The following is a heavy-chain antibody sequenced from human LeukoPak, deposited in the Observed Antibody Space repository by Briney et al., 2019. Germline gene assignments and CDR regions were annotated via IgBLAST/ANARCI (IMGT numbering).Heavy chain of an antibody. J-gene: IGHJ4*02. V-gene: IGHV1-2*02. CDR3: ARKGRGAYTDLDY. Sequence: ASVKVSCKPFGYTFTGYFMHWVRQAPGRGLEWMGWLNPNSGDTDYAQRILGRVTMTRDTSISTAHMELSRLGSDDTAVYFCARKGRGAYTDLDYWGQGTLVTVSS. CDR2: LNPNSGDT. D-gene: IGHD2-15*01. CDR1: GYTFTGYF.